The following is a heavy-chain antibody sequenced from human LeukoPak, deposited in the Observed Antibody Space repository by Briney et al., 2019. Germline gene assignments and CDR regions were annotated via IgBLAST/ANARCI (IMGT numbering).Heavy chain of an antibody. D-gene: IGHD5-18*01. CDR1: GFTFSSYG. V-gene: IGHV3-30*18. CDR2: ISYDGSNK. CDR3: AKDADTAMLFYFDY. Sequence: PGRSLRLSCAASGFTFSSYGMHWVRQAPGKGLEWLAVISYDGSNKYYADSVKGRFTISRDNSKNTLYLQMNSLRAEDTAVYYCAKDADTAMLFYFDYWGQGTLVTVSS. J-gene: IGHJ4*02.